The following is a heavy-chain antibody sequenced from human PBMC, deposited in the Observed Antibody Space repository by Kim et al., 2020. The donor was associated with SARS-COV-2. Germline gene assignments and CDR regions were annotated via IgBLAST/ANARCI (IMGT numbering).Heavy chain of an antibody. D-gene: IGHD3-16*01. Sequence: SQTLSLTCVISGDTVSSNSVGWHWIRQSPSRGLEWLGKTSCRSKCYSDYAVSVRSRITVNLDTSKNQFSLQLNSVTPEDTAVYYCARGHNYAFYYWGQGT. CDR1: GDTVSSNSVG. V-gene: IGHV6-1*01. J-gene: IGHJ4*02. CDR3: ARGHNYAFYY. CDR2: TSCRSKCYS.